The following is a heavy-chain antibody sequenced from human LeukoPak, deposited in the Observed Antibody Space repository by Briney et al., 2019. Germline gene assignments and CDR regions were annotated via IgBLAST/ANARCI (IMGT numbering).Heavy chain of an antibody. J-gene: IGHJ4*02. CDR1: GFTFSSYS. D-gene: IGHD6-19*01. V-gene: IGHV3-48*01. CDR2: ISSSSSTI. Sequence: GGSLRLSCAASGFTFSSYSMNWVRQAPGKGLEWVSYISSSSSTIYYADSVKGRFTISRDNAKNSLYLQMNSLRAEDTAVYYCARDSPIAVAGLWGQGTLVTVSS. CDR3: ARDSPIAVAGL.